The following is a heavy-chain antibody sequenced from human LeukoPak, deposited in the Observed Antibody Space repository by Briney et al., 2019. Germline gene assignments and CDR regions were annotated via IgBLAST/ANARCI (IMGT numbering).Heavy chain of an antibody. CDR3: AKDDDWCRFNH. CDR1: GFSFRSHG. D-gene: IGHD2-21*01. V-gene: IGHV3-23*01. Sequence: GGSLRLSCAASGFSFRSHGMNWVRQAPGKGLEWVSGISARGGITYYEDSGGGRFTISRDNFKNRVFLQMNSRRAEDTAMYYCAKDDDWCRFNHCGQGTLGTVSS. J-gene: IGHJ1*01. CDR2: ISARGGIT.